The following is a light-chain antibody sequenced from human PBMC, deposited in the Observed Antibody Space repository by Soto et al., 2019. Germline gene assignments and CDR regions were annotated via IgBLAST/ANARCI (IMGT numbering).Light chain of an antibody. Sequence: DIQMTQSPSSLSASVGDRVTITCQASPDISKHLDWYQQKPGKAPKLLISDASNSESGVPSRFNGGGSGTDSPFTIRSLRPEDTATYYCQQYASLSFGGGTKVEIK. V-gene: IGKV1-33*01. CDR3: QQYASLS. CDR2: DAS. J-gene: IGKJ4*01. CDR1: PDISKH.